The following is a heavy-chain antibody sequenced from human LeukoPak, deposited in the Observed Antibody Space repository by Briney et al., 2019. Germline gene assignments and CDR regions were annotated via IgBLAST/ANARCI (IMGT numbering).Heavy chain of an antibody. V-gene: IGHV4-39*07. CDR2: IYYTGST. CDR3: ARYFHSDDGWYFDL. CDR1: DGSMGSSYY. Sequence: SETLSLTCSVSDGSMGSSYYWAWVRQPPGMRLEWIGSIYYTGSTYYNPSLKSRIAISVDTSKKQFSLKLSSVTAADTAVYYCARYFHSDDGWYFDLWGRGTQVTVSS. J-gene: IGHJ2*01. D-gene: IGHD2/OR15-2a*01.